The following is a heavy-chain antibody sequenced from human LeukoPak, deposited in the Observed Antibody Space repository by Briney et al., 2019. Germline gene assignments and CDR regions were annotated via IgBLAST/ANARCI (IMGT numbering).Heavy chain of an antibody. J-gene: IGHJ4*02. V-gene: IGHV3-48*04. CDR1: GFTFSSYS. D-gene: IGHD1-7*01. CDR3: ARMNYVSSGWGAPFDY. CDR2: IRTSGTNT. Sequence: GGSLRLSCAASGFTFSSYSMNWVRQAPGKGLEWVSYIRTSGTNTDYTGSVKGRFTISRDNAKNSLYLQMNSLRAEDTAVYYCARMNYVSSGWGAPFDYWGQGTLVTVSS.